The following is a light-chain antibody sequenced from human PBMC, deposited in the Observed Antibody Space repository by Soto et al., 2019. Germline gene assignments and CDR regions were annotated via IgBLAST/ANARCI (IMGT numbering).Light chain of an antibody. CDR3: QSYDNALKGGV. CDR1: SSNIGADYE. CDR2: GNT. Sequence: QSVLTQPPSVSGAPGQRVIISCTGGSSNIGADYEVHWYQQLPGTAPKLLIYGNTNRPSGVPDRFSGSKSGSSAALAITGLQGEDEAEYFCQSYDNALKGGVFGTGTKVTVL. V-gene: IGLV1-40*01. J-gene: IGLJ1*01.